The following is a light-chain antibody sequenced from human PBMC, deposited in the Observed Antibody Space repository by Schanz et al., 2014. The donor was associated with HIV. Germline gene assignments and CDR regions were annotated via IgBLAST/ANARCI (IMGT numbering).Light chain of an antibody. V-gene: IGLV1-44*01. CDR1: RSDIGSRS. CDR2: NND. CDR3: ATWDVSLNGPV. J-gene: IGLJ2*01. Sequence: QSVLTQPPSTSGTPGQRVIISCSGSRSDIGSRSVDWYRQRPGTAPRLLIHNNDQRPSGVPDRFSGSKSGTSASLAISGLQSDYEADYYCATWDVSLNGPVFGGGTKLTVL.